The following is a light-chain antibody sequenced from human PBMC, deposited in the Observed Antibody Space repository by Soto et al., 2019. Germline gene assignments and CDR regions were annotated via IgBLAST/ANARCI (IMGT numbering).Light chain of an antibody. V-gene: IGKV3-20*01. Sequence: EIVLTQSPGTLSLSPGERATLSCRASQSVSSSYLAWYQQKPGQAPRLLIYGASSRATGIPDRFSGSGSGTDFTLTISRLEPEDFAVYYCQQYGSSSPCTSGQ. CDR2: GAS. CDR3: QQYGSSSPCT. CDR1: QSVSSSY. J-gene: IGKJ1*01.